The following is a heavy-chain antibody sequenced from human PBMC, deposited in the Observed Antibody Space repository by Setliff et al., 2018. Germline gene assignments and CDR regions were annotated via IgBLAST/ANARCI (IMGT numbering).Heavy chain of an antibody. CDR2: IISSGSHI. CDR1: GFTFSSYT. V-gene: IGHV3-21*01. D-gene: IGHD2-15*01. CDR3: TRDYGFCSGGSCSYYGMDV. Sequence: ETLSLSCAGSGFTFSSYTMNWVRQAPGKGLEWVSSIISSGSHIYYADSVKGRFTSSRDNAKNSLYLQMNSLRADDTAVYYCTRDYGFCSGGSCSYYGMDVWGQGTTVTVSS. J-gene: IGHJ6*02.